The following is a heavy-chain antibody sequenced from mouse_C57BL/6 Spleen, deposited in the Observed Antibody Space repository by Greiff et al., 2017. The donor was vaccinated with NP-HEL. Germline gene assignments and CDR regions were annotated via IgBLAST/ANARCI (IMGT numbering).Heavy chain of an antibody. CDR1: GYAFSSYW. D-gene: IGHD1-1*01. J-gene: IGHJ1*03. CDR3: ARRAFYGSSLSWYFDV. V-gene: IGHV1-80*01. CDR2: IYPGDGDT. Sequence: QVQLQQSGAELVKPGASVKISCKASGYAFSSYWMNWVKQRPGKGLEWIGQIYPGDGDTNYNGKFKGKATLTADKSSSTTYMQLSSLTSEDSAVYFCARRAFYGSSLSWYFDVWGTGTTVTVSS.